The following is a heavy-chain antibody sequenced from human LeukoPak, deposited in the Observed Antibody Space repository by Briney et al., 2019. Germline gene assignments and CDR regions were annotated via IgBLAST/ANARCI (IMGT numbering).Heavy chain of an antibody. J-gene: IGHJ4*02. Sequence: PGGSLRLSCAASGFPFIAYGMQWVRQAPGKGLVWVSRINNDGSSTSYADSVKGRFTISRDNAKNTLYLQVNSLRAEDTGVYYCARELPREVTLDYWGQGTLVTVSS. D-gene: IGHD2-21*02. CDR3: ARELPREVTLDY. CDR2: INNDGSST. CDR1: GFPFIAYG. V-gene: IGHV3-74*01.